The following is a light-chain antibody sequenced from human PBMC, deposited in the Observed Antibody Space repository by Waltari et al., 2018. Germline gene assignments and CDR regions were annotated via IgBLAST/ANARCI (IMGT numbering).Light chain of an antibody. CDR1: RSDVGAYKY. CDR2: DVS. Sequence: QSALTQPASVSGSPGQSITISCPGTRSDVGAYKYVSWYQQHPGKVPKLIVFDVSNRPAGVPDRFSGSKSGNTASLTISGLQAEDEADYYCNSYTRSNTYVFGTGTRVTVL. CDR3: NSYTRSNTYV. J-gene: IGLJ1*01. V-gene: IGLV2-14*03.